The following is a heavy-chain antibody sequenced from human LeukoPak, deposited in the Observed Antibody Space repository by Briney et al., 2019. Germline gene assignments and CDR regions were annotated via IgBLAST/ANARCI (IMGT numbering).Heavy chain of an antibody. CDR1: GFTFSSYS. D-gene: IGHD6-13*01. CDR3: ARDEAAAGTVDY. Sequence: GGSLRLSCAASGFTFSSYSMNWVRQAPGKGLEWVAVISYDGSNKYYADSVKGRFTISRDNSKNTLYLQMNSLRAEDTAVYYCARDEAAAGTVDYWGQGTLVTVSS. V-gene: IGHV3-30*03. J-gene: IGHJ4*02. CDR2: ISYDGSNK.